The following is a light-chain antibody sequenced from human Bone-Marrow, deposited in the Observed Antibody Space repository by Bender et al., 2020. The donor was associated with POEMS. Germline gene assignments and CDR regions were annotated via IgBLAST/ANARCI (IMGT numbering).Light chain of an antibody. CDR3: CSYAGTRV. Sequence: QSALTQPASVSGSPGQSITISCTGTSSDVGSYDLVSWYQLHPRKAPKLIIYEGSKRPSGVSTRFSGSKSGNTASLTISGLQAEDEADYYCCSYAGTRVFGGGTKLTVL. V-gene: IGLV2-23*01. CDR2: EGS. CDR1: SSDVGSYDL. J-gene: IGLJ3*02.